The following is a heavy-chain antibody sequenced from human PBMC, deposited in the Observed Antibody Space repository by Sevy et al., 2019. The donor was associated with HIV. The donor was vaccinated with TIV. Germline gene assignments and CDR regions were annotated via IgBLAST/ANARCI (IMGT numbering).Heavy chain of an antibody. CDR2: ISNSPSYI. D-gene: IGHD3-16*01. J-gene: IGHJ3*02. Sequence: GGSLRLSCAASGFTFISFTMNWVRQAPGKGLEWVSSISNSPSYIYYAASVKGRFTISRDKAKNALYLQMDSLRVEDAAVYYCARRGGLTDEGFDIWGQGTMVTVSS. V-gene: IGHV3-21*01. CDR3: ARRGGLTDEGFDI. CDR1: GFTFISFT.